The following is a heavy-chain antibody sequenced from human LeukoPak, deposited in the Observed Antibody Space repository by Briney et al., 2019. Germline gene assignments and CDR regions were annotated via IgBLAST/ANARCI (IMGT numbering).Heavy chain of an antibody. D-gene: IGHD5-12*01. CDR3: ARDWGSTGYDLYDS. J-gene: IGHJ4*02. Sequence: PGGSLRLSCAASGFTFSTYAMNWVRQAPGKGLEWVSTISGSGDTTYYADSVKGRFTISRDNSKNTLFLQMDSLRAEDTAVYYCARDWGSTGYDLYDSWGQGTLVTVSS. V-gene: IGHV3-23*01. CDR2: ISGSGDTT. CDR1: GFTFSTYA.